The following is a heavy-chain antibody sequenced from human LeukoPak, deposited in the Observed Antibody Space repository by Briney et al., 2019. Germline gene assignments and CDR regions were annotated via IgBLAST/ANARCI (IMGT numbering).Heavy chain of an antibody. Sequence: PSETLSLTCTVSGGSISSGGYYWSWIRQPPGKGLEWIGYIYHSGSTYYNPSLKSRVTISVDTSKNQFSLKLSSVTAADTAVYYCARHSEYSSGWPWGQGTLVTVSS. CDR1: GGSISSGGYY. V-gene: IGHV4-30-2*03. D-gene: IGHD6-19*01. CDR2: IYHSGST. CDR3: ARHSEYSSGWP. J-gene: IGHJ5*02.